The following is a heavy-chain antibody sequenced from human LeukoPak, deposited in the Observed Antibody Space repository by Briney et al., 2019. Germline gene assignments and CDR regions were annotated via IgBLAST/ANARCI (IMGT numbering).Heavy chain of an antibody. CDR2: IIPILGIA. CDR3: ARDVDCTNGVCYTYWYFDL. J-gene: IGHJ2*01. CDR1: GGTFSSYT. D-gene: IGHD2-8*01. Sequence: SVKVSCKASGGTFSSYTISWVRQAPGQGLEWMGRIIPILGIANYAQKFQGRVTITADKSTSTAYMELSSLRSEDTAMYSCARDVDCTNGVCYTYWYFDLWGRGTLVTVSS. V-gene: IGHV1-69*04.